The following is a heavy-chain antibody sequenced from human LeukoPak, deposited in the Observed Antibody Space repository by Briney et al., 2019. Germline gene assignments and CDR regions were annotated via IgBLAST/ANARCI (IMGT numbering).Heavy chain of an antibody. V-gene: IGHV3-7*01. CDR2: INQDGSEE. CDR3: VRDGGVSGYDLLDY. Sequence: GGSLRLSCAASGFTFSNYWMTWVREAPRKGLEWVAHINQDGSEEHYMDSAEARFTISRDNAKNSLSLQMNSLRAEDTAVYYCVRDGGVSGYDLLDYWGQGTLVTVSS. D-gene: IGHD5-12*01. J-gene: IGHJ4*02. CDR1: GFTFSNYW.